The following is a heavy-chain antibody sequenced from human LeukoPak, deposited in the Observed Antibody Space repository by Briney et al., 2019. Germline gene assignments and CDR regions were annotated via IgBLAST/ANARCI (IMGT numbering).Heavy chain of an antibody. Sequence: GGSLRLSCAASGFTLSSYAMSWVRQAPGKGLEWVSAISGNGDSTYYADSVKGRLTISRDNSKNTLYLQMNSLRAEDTAVYNCGRGRGSYSLDYWGQGTLVTVSS. J-gene: IGHJ4*02. CDR1: GFTLSSYA. V-gene: IGHV3-23*01. CDR2: ISGNGDST. D-gene: IGHD3-10*01. CDR3: GRGRGSYSLDY.